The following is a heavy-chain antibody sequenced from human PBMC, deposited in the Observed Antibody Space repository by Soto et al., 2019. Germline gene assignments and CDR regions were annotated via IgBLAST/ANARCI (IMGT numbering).Heavy chain of an antibody. CDR3: ARGPRVDTAMVFPDYYYGMDV. J-gene: IGHJ6*02. Sequence: GGSLRLSCAASGFTFSSYSMNWVRQAPGKGLEWVSYISSSSSTIYYADSVKGRFTISRDNAKNSLYLQMNSLRDEDTAVYYCARGPRVDTAMVFPDYYYGMDVWGQGTTVTVSS. CDR2: ISSSSSTI. V-gene: IGHV3-48*02. CDR1: GFTFSSYS. D-gene: IGHD5-18*01.